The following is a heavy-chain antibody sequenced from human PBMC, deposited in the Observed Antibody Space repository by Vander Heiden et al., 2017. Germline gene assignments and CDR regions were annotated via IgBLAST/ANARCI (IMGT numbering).Heavy chain of an antibody. Sequence: QVQLVESGGGLVKPGGSLRLSCAASGFTFRDYYMGWIRQAPGKGLEWVSYISSRGSTIYYADSVKGRFTISRDNAKNSLYLQMNSLRAEDTAVYYCARWHLVGVVIIPDNPFDYWGQGTLVTVSS. V-gene: IGHV3-11*01. CDR3: ARWHLVGVVIIPDNPFDY. CDR2: ISSRGSTI. CDR1: GFTFRDYY. J-gene: IGHJ4*02. D-gene: IGHD3-3*01.